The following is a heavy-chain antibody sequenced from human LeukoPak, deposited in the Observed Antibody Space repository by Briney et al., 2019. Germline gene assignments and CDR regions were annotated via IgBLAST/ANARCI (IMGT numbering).Heavy chain of an antibody. CDR3: ARAGVVITTYYFDY. V-gene: IGHV1-2*02. Sequence: GASVKVSCKASGYTFTGYYMHWVRQAPGQGLEWMGWINPNSGGTNYAQKFQGRVTMTRDTSISTAYMELSRLRSDDTAVYYCARAGVVITTYYFDYWGQGTLVTVSS. CDR1: GYTFTGYY. D-gene: IGHD3-22*01. J-gene: IGHJ4*02. CDR2: INPNSGGT.